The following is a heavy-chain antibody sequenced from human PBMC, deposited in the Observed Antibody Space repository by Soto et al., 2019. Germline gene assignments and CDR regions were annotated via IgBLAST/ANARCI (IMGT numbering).Heavy chain of an antibody. CDR2: TYNFGST. J-gene: IGHJ4*02. CDR1: GGSISTGGYY. CDR3: ARDRATVAGSFDY. D-gene: IGHD6-19*01. Sequence: QVQLQESGPGLVRPSQTLSLTCTVSGGSISTGGYYWSWIRQHPGKGLEWIGYTYNFGSTFYNPSLKSRVTISIDTSKNQFSLNLTSVTAAETAVYYCARDRATVAGSFDYWGQGTLVTVSS. V-gene: IGHV4-31*03.